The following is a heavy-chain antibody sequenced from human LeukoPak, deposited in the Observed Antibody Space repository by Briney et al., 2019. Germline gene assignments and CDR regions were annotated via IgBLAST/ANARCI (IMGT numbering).Heavy chain of an antibody. CDR2: ISSSSYI. Sequence: GGSLRLSCAASGFTFSSYSMNWVRQAPGKGLEWVSSISSSSYIYYADSVKGRFTISRDNAKNSLYLQMNSLRAEDTAVYYCASWKWDWNYAEIWGQGTLVTVSS. CDR1: GFTFSSYS. J-gene: IGHJ4*02. CDR3: ASWKWDWNYAEI. V-gene: IGHV3-21*01. D-gene: IGHD1-7*01.